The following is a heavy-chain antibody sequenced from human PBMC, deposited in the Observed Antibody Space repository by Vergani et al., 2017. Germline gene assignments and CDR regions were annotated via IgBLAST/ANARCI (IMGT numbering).Heavy chain of an antibody. D-gene: IGHD3-3*01. Sequence: QVQLQESGPGLVKPSGTLSLTCAVSGGSISSSNWWSWVRQPPGKGLEWIGEIYHSGSTNYNPSLKSRVTISVDKSKNQFSLKLSSVTAADTAVYYCARGYYDFWSGYPYNWFDPWGQGTLVTVSS. V-gene: IGHV4-4*02. CDR1: GGSISSSNW. J-gene: IGHJ5*02. CDR3: ARGYYDFWSGYPYNWFDP. CDR2: IYHSGST.